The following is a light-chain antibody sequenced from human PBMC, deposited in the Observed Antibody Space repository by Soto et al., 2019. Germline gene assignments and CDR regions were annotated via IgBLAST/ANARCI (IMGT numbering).Light chain of an antibody. V-gene: IGKV3-15*01. J-gene: IGKJ2*01. CDR2: GAS. CDR1: QSVSSN. Sequence: EIVMTQSPATLFVSSGEKATLSCRASQSVSSNLAWYQQKPGQAPRLLIYGASTRATGVPARFSGSGSGTEFTLTISSLQSEDFAVYYCQQYNYWPPTYTFGQGTKVDIK. CDR3: QQYNYWPPTYT.